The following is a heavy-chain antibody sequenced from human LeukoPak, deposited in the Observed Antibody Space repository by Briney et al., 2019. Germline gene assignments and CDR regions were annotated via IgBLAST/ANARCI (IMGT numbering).Heavy chain of an antibody. J-gene: IGHJ5*02. Sequence: SETLSLTCAVYGGSFSGYYWSWIRQPPGKGLEWIGEINHSGSTNYNPSLKSRVTISVDTSKNQFSLKLSSVTAADTAVYYCARALRGIVVVPAARRIRFDPWGQGTLVTVSS. CDR2: INHSGST. V-gene: IGHV4-34*01. CDR3: ARALRGIVVVPAARRIRFDP. CDR1: GGSFSGYY. D-gene: IGHD2-2*01.